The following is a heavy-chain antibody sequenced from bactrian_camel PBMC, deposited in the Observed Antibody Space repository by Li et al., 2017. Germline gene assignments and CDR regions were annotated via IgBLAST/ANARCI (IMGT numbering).Heavy chain of an antibody. CDR3: AAGRRQVVAGTGTAYCSLKECDFNY. D-gene: IGHD2*01. CDR1: SDSRSGADGDTPSTYC. Sequence: VQLVESGGGSVQAGGSLGLSCKVTSDSRSGADGDTPSTYCMAWFRQAPGKQHEGVVSIGNDGSTDYTDSAKGRFTVSKDNAKTTLYLEMNSLTPEDTAMYYCAAGRRQVVAGTGTAYCSLKECDFNYWGQGTQVTVS. J-gene: IGHJ4*01. V-gene: IGHV3S57*01. CDR2: IGNDGST.